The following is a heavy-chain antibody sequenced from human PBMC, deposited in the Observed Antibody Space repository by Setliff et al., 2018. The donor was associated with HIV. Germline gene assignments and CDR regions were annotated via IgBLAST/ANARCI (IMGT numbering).Heavy chain of an antibody. J-gene: IGHJ6*02. V-gene: IGHV3-48*03. CDR1: GFTFSNYE. Sequence: GGSLRLSCAASGFTFSNYEMNWVRQAPGKGLEWVSYISSSGTTIYYADSVKGRFTISRDNAKNLVYLQMNSLRAEDTAVYYCAKTLPTLYPPHDYYFAMDVWGQGTTVTVSS. D-gene: IGHD2-15*01. CDR3: AKTLPTLYPPHDYYFAMDV. CDR2: ISSSGTTI.